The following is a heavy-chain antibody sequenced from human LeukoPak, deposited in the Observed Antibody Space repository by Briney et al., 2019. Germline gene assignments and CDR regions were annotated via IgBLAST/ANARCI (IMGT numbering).Heavy chain of an antibody. J-gene: IGHJ5*02. CDR3: ATTRITIFGASGWFDP. Sequence: ASVKVSCKASGYTFTSYGISWVRQAPGQGLEWMGWISAYNGNTNYAQKLQGRVTMTTDTSTSTAYMELRSLRSDDTAVYYCATTRITIFGASGWFDPWGQGTLVTVSS. CDR1: GYTFTSYG. CDR2: ISAYNGNT. D-gene: IGHD3-3*01. V-gene: IGHV1-18*01.